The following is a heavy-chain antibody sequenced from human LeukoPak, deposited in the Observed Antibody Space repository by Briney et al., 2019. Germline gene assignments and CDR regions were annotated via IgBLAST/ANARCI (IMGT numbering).Heavy chain of an antibody. V-gene: IGHV3-66*01. D-gene: IGHD6-19*01. J-gene: IGHJ4*02. CDR2: IYSGGNT. CDR1: GFTVSSNY. CDR3: ARGSDSSGWYDYFDY. Sequence: PGGSLRLSCAASGFTVSSNYMSWVRQAPGKGLEWVSVIYSGGNTYYADSVKGRFSISRDDSKNTLYLQVNSLRAEDTAVYYCARGSDSSGWYDYFDYWGQGTLVTVSS.